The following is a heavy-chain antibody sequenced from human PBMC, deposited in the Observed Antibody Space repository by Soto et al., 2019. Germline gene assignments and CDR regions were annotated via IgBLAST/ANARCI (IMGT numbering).Heavy chain of an antibody. D-gene: IGHD3-9*01. CDR2: ISAYNGNT. V-gene: IGHV1-18*04. Sequence: ASVKVSCKASGYTFTSYGISWVRQAPGQGLEWMGWISAYNGNTNYAQKLQGRVTMTTDTSTSTAYMELRSLRSDDTAVYYCARERNYDILTGYYPVEHWFDPWGQVTLVTVSS. CDR1: GYTFTSYG. CDR3: ARERNYDILTGYYPVEHWFDP. J-gene: IGHJ5*02.